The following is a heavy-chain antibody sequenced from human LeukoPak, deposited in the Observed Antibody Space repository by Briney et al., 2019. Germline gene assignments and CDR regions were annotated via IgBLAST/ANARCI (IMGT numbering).Heavy chain of an antibody. CDR3: ATPVPHGSDPSLYYYYMDV. V-gene: IGHV4-61*02. J-gene: IGHJ6*03. D-gene: IGHD3-10*01. CDR1: GGSISSGSYY. CDR2: IYTSGST. Sequence: TSETLSLTCTVSGGSISSGSYYWSWIRQPAGKGLEWIGRIYTSGSTNYNPSLKSRVTISVDTSKNQFSLKLSSVTAADTAVYYCATPVPHGSDPSLYYYYMDVWGKGTTVTISS.